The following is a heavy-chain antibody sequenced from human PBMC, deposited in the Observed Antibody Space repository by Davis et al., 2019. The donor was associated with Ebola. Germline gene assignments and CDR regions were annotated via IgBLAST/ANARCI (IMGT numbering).Heavy chain of an antibody. Sequence: HTGGSLRLSCAASGFTVSSNYMSWVRQAPGKGLVWVSRINSDGSSTSYADSVKGRFTISRDNAKNTLYLQMNSLRAEDTAVYYCARGTVTIFGLDYWGQGTLVTVSS. CDR1: GFTVSSNY. D-gene: IGHD3-3*01. CDR3: ARGTVTIFGLDY. CDR2: INSDGSST. J-gene: IGHJ4*02. V-gene: IGHV3-74*01.